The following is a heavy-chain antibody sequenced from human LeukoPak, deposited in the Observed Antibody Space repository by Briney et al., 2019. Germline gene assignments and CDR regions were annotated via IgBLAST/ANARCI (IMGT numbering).Heavy chain of an antibody. J-gene: IGHJ4*02. CDR3: ARSDYDSSGYYRN. CDR2: IYYSGST. CDR1: GGSISSYY. V-gene: IGHV4-59*01. D-gene: IGHD3-22*01. Sequence: SETLSLTCTVSGGSISSYYWSWIRQPPGKGLERIGYIYYSGSTNYNPSLKSRVTISVDTSKNQFSLKLSSVTAADTAVYYCARSDYDSSGYYRNWGQGTLVTVSS.